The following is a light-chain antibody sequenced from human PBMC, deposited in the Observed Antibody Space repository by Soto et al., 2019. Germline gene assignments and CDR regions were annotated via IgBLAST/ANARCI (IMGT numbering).Light chain of an antibody. J-gene: IGLJ2*01. V-gene: IGLV2-8*01. Sequence: QSVLTQPPSASGSPGQSVTISCTGTSSDGYKYVSWYQQHPGKAPKLMIYEVSKRPSGVPDCFSGSKSGNTASLTVSGLQAEDEADYYCSSYAGNNNVVFGGGTRLTVL. CDR2: EVS. CDR1: SSDGYKY. CDR3: SSYAGNNNVV.